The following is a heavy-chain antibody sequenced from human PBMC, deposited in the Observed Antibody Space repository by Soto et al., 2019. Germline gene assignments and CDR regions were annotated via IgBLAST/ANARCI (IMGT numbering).Heavy chain of an antibody. CDR3: ARWTPDSSSSLT. Sequence: LSLTCAVYGGSFSGYYWSWIRQPPGKGLEWIGEINHSGSTNYNPSLKSRVTISVDTSKNQFSLKLSSVTAADTAAYYCARWTPDSSSSLTWGQGTLVTVSS. D-gene: IGHD6-6*01. CDR2: INHSGST. V-gene: IGHV4-34*01. J-gene: IGHJ4*02. CDR1: GGSFSGYY.